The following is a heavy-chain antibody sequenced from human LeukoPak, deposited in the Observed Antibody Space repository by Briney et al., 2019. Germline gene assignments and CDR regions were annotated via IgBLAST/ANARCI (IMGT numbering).Heavy chain of an antibody. D-gene: IGHD6-13*01. J-gene: IGHJ5*02. Sequence: SVKVSCKASGFIFTKYGISWVRQAPGQGLEWMGGIIPIFGTANYAQKFQGRVTITADESTSTAYMELSSLRSEDTAVYYCARGEGIAARFDPWGQGTLVTVSS. CDR3: ARGEGIAARFDP. CDR1: GFIFTKYG. CDR2: IIPIFGTA. V-gene: IGHV1-69*13.